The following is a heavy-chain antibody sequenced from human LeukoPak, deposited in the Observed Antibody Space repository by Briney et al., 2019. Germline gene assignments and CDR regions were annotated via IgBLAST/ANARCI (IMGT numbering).Heavy chain of an antibody. CDR1: GYTFTAYY. D-gene: IGHD2-2*01. Sequence: ASVKVSCKASGYTFTAYYIHWVRQAPGQGLEWIGWINPNSGGINYAQKFQGRVTMTRDTSIRTAYMELSRLRSDDTAVYYCARDQDCSSTSCYDHWGQGTLVTVSS. V-gene: IGHV1-2*02. CDR2: INPNSGGI. J-gene: IGHJ4*02. CDR3: ARDQDCSSTSCYDH.